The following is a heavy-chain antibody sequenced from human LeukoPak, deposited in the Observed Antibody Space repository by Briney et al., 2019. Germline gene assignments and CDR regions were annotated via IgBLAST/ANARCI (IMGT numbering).Heavy chain of an antibody. V-gene: IGHV1-69*13. CDR1: GGTFSSYA. CDR3: ARDGRGHDYRYPYYYGMDV. CDR2: IIPIFGTA. Sequence: VASVTVSCKASGGTFSSYAISWVRQAPGQGLEWMGGIIPIFGTANYAQKFQGRVTITADESTSTAYMELSSLRSEDTAVYYCARDGRGHDYRYPYYYGMDVWGQGTTVTVSS. J-gene: IGHJ6*02. D-gene: IGHD4-11*01.